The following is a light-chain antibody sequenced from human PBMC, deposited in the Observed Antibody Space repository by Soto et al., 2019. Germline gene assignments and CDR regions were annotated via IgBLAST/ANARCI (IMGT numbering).Light chain of an antibody. Sequence: QAVVTQSASVSGSPGQSITISCTGTSSDVSAYNYVSWYQHHPGKAPKLIIYEVRDRPSGVSNRFSGSKSGNTASLTISGLQAEDEADYYCTSYTASSTVIFGGGTKLTVL. CDR2: EVR. CDR1: SSDVSAYNY. V-gene: IGLV2-14*01. CDR3: TSYTASSTVI. J-gene: IGLJ2*01.